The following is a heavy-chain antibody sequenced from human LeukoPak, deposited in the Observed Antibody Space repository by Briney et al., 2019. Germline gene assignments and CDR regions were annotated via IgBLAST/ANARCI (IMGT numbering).Heavy chain of an antibody. CDR1: GFTFSSYS. CDR3: ASGPIWSGELLED. V-gene: IGHV3-7*01. CDR2: IKQDGSEK. J-gene: IGHJ4*02. D-gene: IGHD3-10*01. Sequence: PGGSLRLSCAASGFTFSSYSMNWVRQAPGKGLEWVSNIKQDGSEKYYVDSVKGRFTISRDNDKNSLYLQMNSLRAEDTAVYYCASGPIWSGELLEDWGQGTLVTVSS.